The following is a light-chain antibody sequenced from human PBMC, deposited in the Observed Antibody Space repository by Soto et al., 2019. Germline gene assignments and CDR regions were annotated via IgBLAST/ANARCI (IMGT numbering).Light chain of an antibody. Sequence: QSLLTQAPSVSGAPGQRFPISCTGSTSNIGAGYDVHWYQQRPETAPKLLIFGTINRPSGVPDRFSGSKSGTSASLAITGLQAEDEGDYYCQSYDSTLSARYVFGTGTKVTVL. CDR2: GTI. CDR3: QSYDSTLSARYV. J-gene: IGLJ1*01. V-gene: IGLV1-40*01. CDR1: TSNIGAGYD.